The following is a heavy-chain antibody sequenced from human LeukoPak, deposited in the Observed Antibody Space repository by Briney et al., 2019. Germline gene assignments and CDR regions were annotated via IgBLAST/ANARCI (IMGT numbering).Heavy chain of an antibody. Sequence: SVKVSCKASGGTFSSYAISWVRQAPGQGLEWMGGIIPIFGTANYAQKFQGRVTITADESTSTAYMELGSLRSEDTAAYYCAREWDYHSSGYYYYYWGQGTLVTVSS. CDR2: IIPIFGTA. CDR3: AREWDYHSSGYYYYY. J-gene: IGHJ4*02. D-gene: IGHD3-22*01. CDR1: GGTFSSYA. V-gene: IGHV1-69*13.